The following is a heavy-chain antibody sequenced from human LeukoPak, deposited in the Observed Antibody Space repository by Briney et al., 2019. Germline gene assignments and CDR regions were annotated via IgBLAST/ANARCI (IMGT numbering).Heavy chain of an antibody. CDR1: GYTFTDYY. Sequence: ASVKVSCKASGYTFTDYYMHWVRQAPGQGLEWMGWINPNSGGTNYAQKFQGRVTMTRDTSISTAYMELSRLRSDDTAVYYCARDLSTYYYGSGSYSLYYFDYWGQGTLVTVSS. CDR3: ARDLSTYYYGSGSYSLYYFDY. D-gene: IGHD3-10*01. CDR2: INPNSGGT. V-gene: IGHV1-2*02. J-gene: IGHJ4*02.